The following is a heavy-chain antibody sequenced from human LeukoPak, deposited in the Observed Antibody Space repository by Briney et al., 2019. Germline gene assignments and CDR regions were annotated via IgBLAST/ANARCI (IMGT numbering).Heavy chain of an antibody. CDR2: IGISSGTI. CDR3: ARVGQGYCSGGSCYAITPFYGMDV. D-gene: IGHD2-15*01. CDR1: GFTFSSYS. V-gene: IGHV3-48*01. J-gene: IGHJ6*02. Sequence: PGGSLRLSCAASGFTFSSYSMNWVRKAPGRGLGGVSSIGISSGTIYYADSVKGRFTISRDNAKNSLYLQMNSLRAEDTAVYYCARVGQGYCSGGSCYAITPFYGMDVWGQGTTVTVSS.